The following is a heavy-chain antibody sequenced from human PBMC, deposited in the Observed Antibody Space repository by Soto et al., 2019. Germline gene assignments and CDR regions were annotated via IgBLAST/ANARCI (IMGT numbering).Heavy chain of an antibody. V-gene: IGHV3-73*01. Sequence: EVQLVESGGDLVQPGGSLKLSCAASGFSFSGSTIHWVRQASGKGLEWRGRIRGNINNYAAAYGASGKGRITMSRDDSQDTCYLQMNSLKTEDTDVYYCTRSAGHFGVAAEGVVYYPYYIDVWGKGTTVTVSS. CDR1: GFSFSGST. CDR2: IRGNINNYAA. J-gene: IGHJ6*03. CDR3: TRSAGHFGVAAEGVVYYPYYIDV. D-gene: IGHD3-3*01.